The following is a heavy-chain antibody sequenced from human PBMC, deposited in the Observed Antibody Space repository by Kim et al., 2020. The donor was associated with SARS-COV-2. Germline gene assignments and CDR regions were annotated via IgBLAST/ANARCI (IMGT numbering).Heavy chain of an antibody. Sequence: SVKVSCKASGGTFSSYAISWVRQAPGQGLEWMGGTIPIFGTANYAQKFQGRVTITADESTSTAYMELSSLRSEDTAVYYCARICGDCYPNLDYWGQGTLVTVSS. CDR3: ARICGDCYPNLDY. J-gene: IGHJ4*02. CDR2: TIPIFGTA. CDR1: GGTFSSYA. D-gene: IGHD2-21*02. V-gene: IGHV1-69*13.